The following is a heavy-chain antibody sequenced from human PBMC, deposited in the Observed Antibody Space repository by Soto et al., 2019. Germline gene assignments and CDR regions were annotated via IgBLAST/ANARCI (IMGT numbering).Heavy chain of an antibody. D-gene: IGHD6-13*01. Sequence: GGSLGLSCAASGFTFRSFTMNWVRQAPGKGLEWVSTISSNSAYIYYTDALRGSVTISRDNAKSSLHLEINSLRAEDTAVYYCTRDASRDSSAGGWFDPWGPGTLVTVSS. CDR1: GFTFRSFT. CDR3: TRDASRDSSAGGWFDP. V-gene: IGHV3-21*01. J-gene: IGHJ5*02. CDR2: ISSNSAYI.